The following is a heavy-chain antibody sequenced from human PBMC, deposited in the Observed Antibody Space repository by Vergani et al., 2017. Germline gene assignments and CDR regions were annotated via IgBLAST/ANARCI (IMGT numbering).Heavy chain of an antibody. CDR3: ARGNPYVDFDI. D-gene: IGHD3-16*01. CDR2: IYTNGVI. Sequence: QVQLQESGPGLVKPSQTLSLTCTVSGGSISSGNYYWSWIRQPAGKGLEWIGRIYTNGVIHYNPSLNSRATISVDTSRNQISLKLTSVTATDTAIYFCARGNPYVDFDIWGQGTMITVSS. V-gene: IGHV4-61*02. J-gene: IGHJ3*02. CDR1: GGSISSGNYY.